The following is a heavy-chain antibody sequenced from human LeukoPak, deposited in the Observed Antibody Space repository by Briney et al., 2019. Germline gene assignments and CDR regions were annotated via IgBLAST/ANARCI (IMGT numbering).Heavy chain of an antibody. J-gene: IGHJ6*02. CDR3: ARDPSYDVWSGHYIGTYGMDV. CDR2: INPSGGST. D-gene: IGHD3-3*01. V-gene: IGHV1-46*01. Sequence: GASVKVSCKASGYTFTSYYMHWVRQAPGQGLEWMGIINPSGGSTSYAQKFQGRVTMTRDTSTSTAYMELRSLRSDDTAVYYCARDPSYDVWSGHYIGTYGMDVWGQGTTVTVSS. CDR1: GYTFTSYY.